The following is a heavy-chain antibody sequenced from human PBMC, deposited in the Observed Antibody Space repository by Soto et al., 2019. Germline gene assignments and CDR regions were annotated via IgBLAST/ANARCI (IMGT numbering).Heavy chain of an antibody. V-gene: IGHV1-18*01. J-gene: IGHJ4*02. CDR3: ARDARSGTYWPYYFDY. Sequence: GASVKVSCKASGYTFRSYGITWVRQAPGQGLEWLGWISTDNGNTNSAQNLQGRFTMTTDTSTTTAYMHLRSLRSDDTAVYFCARDARSGTYWPYYFDYWGQGTLVTVS. CDR1: GYTFRSYG. CDR2: ISTDNGNT. D-gene: IGHD1-26*01.